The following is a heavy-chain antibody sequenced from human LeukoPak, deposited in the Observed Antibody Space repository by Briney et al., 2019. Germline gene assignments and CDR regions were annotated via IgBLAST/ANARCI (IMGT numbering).Heavy chain of an antibody. V-gene: IGHV4-61*10. D-gene: IGHD3-10*01. Sequence: SSETLSLTCTVSGGSISSGSYYWSWIRQPAGKGLEWIGYIYYNGDTHYNPSLNSRLSMSVDTPNKQFSLNLRSVTAADTAVYYCVRGPYGSSISNWFDPWGQGLLVTVSS. CDR1: GGSISSGSYY. CDR2: IYYNGDT. J-gene: IGHJ5*02. CDR3: VRGPYGSSISNWFDP.